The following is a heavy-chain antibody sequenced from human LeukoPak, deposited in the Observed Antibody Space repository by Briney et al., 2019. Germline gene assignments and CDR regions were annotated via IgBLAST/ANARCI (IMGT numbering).Heavy chain of an antibody. D-gene: IGHD2-2*01. J-gene: IGHJ4*02. CDR1: GYTFTGYY. Sequence: GASVKVSCKASGYTFTGYYIHWLRQAPGQGIEWMGWINPNSGGTNYVTKFQGLVTISSDTTITTAYMELNRLISDDTAVYYCARTKPPCTSCLLLDYWGQGTLVTVSS. CDR2: INPNSGGT. CDR3: ARTKPPCTSCLLLDY. V-gene: IGHV1-2*02.